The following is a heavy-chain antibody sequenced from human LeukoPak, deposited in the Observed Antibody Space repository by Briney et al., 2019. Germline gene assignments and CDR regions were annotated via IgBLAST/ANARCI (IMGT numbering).Heavy chain of an antibody. CDR1: GFTFSSYA. CDR2: ISSSGSTI. J-gene: IGHJ4*02. V-gene: IGHV3-48*04. CDR3: ARIPSDDSSSPDGGVYFDY. Sequence: QSGGSLRLSCAASGFTFSSYAMSWVRQAPGKGLEWVSYISSSGSTIYYADSVKGRFTISRDNAKNSLYQQMNSLRAEDTAVYYCARIPSDDSSSPDGGVYFDYWGQGTLVTVSS. D-gene: IGHD6-6*01.